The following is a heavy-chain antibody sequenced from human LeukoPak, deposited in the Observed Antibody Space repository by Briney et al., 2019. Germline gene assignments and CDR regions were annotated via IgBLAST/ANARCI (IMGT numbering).Heavy chain of an antibody. Sequence: SETLSLTCTVSGGSISSSSYYWGWIRQPPGKGLEWIGSIYYSGSTYYNPSLKSRVTISVDTSKNQFSLKLSSVTAADTAVYYCARMAAVAGIRYGMDVWGQGTTVTVSS. CDR2: IYYSGST. V-gene: IGHV4-39*01. CDR3: ARMAAVAGIRYGMDV. CDR1: GGSISSSSYY. D-gene: IGHD6-19*01. J-gene: IGHJ6*02.